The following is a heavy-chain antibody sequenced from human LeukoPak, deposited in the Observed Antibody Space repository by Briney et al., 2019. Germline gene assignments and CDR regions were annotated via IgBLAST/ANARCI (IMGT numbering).Heavy chain of an antibody. D-gene: IGHD6-19*01. J-gene: IGHJ4*02. CDR3: ASLRRLKQWLDDYTPNFDY. CDR1: GYTFTGYY. V-gene: IGHV1-2*02. Sequence: ASVKVSCKASGYTFTGYYMHWVRQAPGQGLEWMGWINPNSGGTNYAQKFQGRVTMTRDTSISTAYMELSRLRSDDTAVYYCASLRRLKQWLDDYTPNFDYWGQGTLVTVSS. CDR2: INPNSGGT.